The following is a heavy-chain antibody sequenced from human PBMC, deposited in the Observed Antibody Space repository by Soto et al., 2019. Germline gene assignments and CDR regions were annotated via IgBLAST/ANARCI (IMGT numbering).Heavy chain of an antibody. V-gene: IGHV1-2*04. CDR1: GYTFTGYY. CDR3: ARVGGDCSGGSCYAFDY. Sequence: SVKVSCKASGYTFTGYYMHWVRQAPGQGLEWMGWINPNSGGTNYAQKFQGWVTMTRDTSISTAYMELSRLRSDDTAVYYCARVGGDCSGGSCYAFDYWGQGTLVTVSS. J-gene: IGHJ4*02. CDR2: INPNSGGT. D-gene: IGHD2-15*01.